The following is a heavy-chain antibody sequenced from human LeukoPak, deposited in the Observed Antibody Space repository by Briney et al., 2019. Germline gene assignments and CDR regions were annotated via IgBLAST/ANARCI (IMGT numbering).Heavy chain of an antibody. CDR3: ARVGDHFHWNLDL. J-gene: IGHJ2*01. CDR1: GFGLSIYY. V-gene: IGHV3-53*01. Sequence: GGSLRLSCAASGFGLSIYYMNWVRQAPGKGLEWVSIIYTGGSTYYADSVKGRFTIPRDTSKNTLSLQMNSLRAEDTAVYFCARVGDHFHWNLDLWGRGTLVTVSS. D-gene: IGHD3-3*02. CDR2: IYTGGST.